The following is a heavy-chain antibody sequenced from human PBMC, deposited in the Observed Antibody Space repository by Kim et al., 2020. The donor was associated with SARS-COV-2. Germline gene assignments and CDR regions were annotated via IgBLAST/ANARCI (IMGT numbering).Heavy chain of an antibody. CDR2: INPSGGST. CDR3: ARGAREGGSVDILTGYYFDY. CDR1: GYTFTSYY. J-gene: IGHJ4*02. Sequence: ASVKVSCKASGYTFTSYYMHWVRQAPGQGLEWMGIINPSGGSTSYAQKFQGRVTMTRDTPTSTVYMELSSLRSEDTAVYYCARGAREGGSVDILTGYYFDYWGQGTLVTVSS. V-gene: IGHV1-46*01. D-gene: IGHD3-9*01.